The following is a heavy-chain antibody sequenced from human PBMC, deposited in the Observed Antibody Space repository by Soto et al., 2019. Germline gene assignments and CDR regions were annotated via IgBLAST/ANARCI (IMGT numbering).Heavy chain of an antibody. V-gene: IGHV3-11*01. J-gene: IGHJ4*02. CDR2: ISSSGSTI. CDR3: AREAVAGTLSY. D-gene: IGHD6-19*01. Sequence: XESLRLSCAASGFTFSDYYMSWIRQAPGKGLEWVSYISSSGSTIYYADSVKGRFTISRDNAKNSLYLQMNSLRAEDTAVYYCAREAVAGTLSYWGQGTLVTVSS. CDR1: GFTFSDYY.